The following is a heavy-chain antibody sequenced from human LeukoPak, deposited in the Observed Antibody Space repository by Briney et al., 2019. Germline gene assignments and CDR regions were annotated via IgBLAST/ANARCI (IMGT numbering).Heavy chain of an antibody. V-gene: IGHV4-30-2*01. Sequence: SQTLSLTCAVSGGSISSGGYSWSWIRQPPGKGLEWIGYIYHSGSTYYNPSLKSRVTISVDRSKNQFSLKLSSVTAADTAVYYCARGGPIIMVRGVIINQNWFDPWGQGTLVTVSS. CDR3: ARGGPIIMVRGVIINQNWFDP. D-gene: IGHD3-10*01. CDR1: GGSISSGGYS. CDR2: IYHSGST. J-gene: IGHJ5*02.